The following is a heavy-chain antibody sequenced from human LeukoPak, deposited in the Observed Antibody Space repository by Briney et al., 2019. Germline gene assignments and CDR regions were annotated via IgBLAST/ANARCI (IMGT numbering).Heavy chain of an antibody. CDR3: ARDSPVAKRAFDI. J-gene: IGHJ3*02. Sequence: PGGSLRLSCAASGFTFSSYSMNWVRQAPGKGLERVSYISSSSSTIYYADSVKGRFTISRDNAKNSLYLQMNSLRAEDTAVYYCARDSPVAKRAFDIWGQGTMVTVSS. V-gene: IGHV3-48*04. CDR1: GFTFSSYS. CDR2: ISSSSSTI. D-gene: IGHD2-21*01.